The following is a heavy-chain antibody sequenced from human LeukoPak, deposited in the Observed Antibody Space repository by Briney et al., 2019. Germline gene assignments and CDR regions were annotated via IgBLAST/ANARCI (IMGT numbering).Heavy chain of an antibody. D-gene: IGHD2-2*02. CDR1: GGTFSSYA. J-gene: IGHJ5*02. CDR3: ARSLLGMVVVPAALPGNWFDP. V-gene: IGHV1-69*01. Sequence: AWVKVSCKASGGTFSSYAISWVRQASGKGLEWMGGIIPIFGTANYAQKFQGRVTITADESTSTAYMELSSLRSEDTAVYYCARSLLGMVVVPAALPGNWFDPWGQGTLVTVSS. CDR2: IIPIFGTA.